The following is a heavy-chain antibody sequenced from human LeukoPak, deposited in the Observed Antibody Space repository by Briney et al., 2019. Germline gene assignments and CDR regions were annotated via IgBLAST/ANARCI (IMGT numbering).Heavy chain of an antibody. Sequence: GRSLRLSCAASGFTFSSYGMHWVRQAPGKGLEWVAFIRYDGSNKYYADSVKGRFTISRDNSKNTLYLQMNSLRAEDTAVYYCAKDRDVTIFGVPFDYWGQGTLVTVSS. CDR2: IRYDGSNK. CDR1: GFTFSSYG. J-gene: IGHJ4*02. D-gene: IGHD3-3*01. CDR3: AKDRDVTIFGVPFDY. V-gene: IGHV3-30*02.